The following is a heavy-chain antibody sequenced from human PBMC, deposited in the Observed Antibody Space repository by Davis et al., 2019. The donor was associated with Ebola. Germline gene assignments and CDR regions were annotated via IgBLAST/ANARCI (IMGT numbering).Heavy chain of an antibody. CDR1: GFAFGDAW. J-gene: IGHJ4*02. V-gene: IGHV3-74*01. CDR3: ANGFGYSFGY. Sequence: PGGSLRLSCAASGFAFGDAWMSWVRQAPGKGLAWVSGINSDGSSTSYADSVKGRFSISRDNAKSTLFLQMNSLRAEDTAMYYCANGFGYSFGYWGQGTLVTVSS. D-gene: IGHD5-24*01. CDR2: INSDGSST.